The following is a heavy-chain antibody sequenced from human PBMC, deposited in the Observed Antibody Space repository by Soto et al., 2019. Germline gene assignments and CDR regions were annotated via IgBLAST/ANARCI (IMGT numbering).Heavy chain of an antibody. V-gene: IGHV3-53*01. CDR1: GFTVSTSY. D-gene: IGHD2-21*01. J-gene: IGHJ4*02. Sequence: PGGSLRLSCAASGFTVSTSYMSWVRQAPGKGLEWVSVIYSGGSTYYADSVKGRFTISRDNSKNTLYLQMNSLRAEDTAVYYCASWGHIVPVSPTDFDHWGEGTLVTVSS. CDR3: ASWGHIVPVSPTDFDH. CDR2: IYSGGST.